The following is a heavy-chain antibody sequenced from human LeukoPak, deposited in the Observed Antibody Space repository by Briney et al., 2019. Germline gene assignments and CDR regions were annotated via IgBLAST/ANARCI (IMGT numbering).Heavy chain of an antibody. Sequence: ASVKVSCKASGGTFSSYAISWVRQAPGQGLEWMGGIIPIFGTANYAQKFKGRVTITADESTSTAYMELSSLRAEDTAVYYCARGGRGSGSYYPKWGQGTLVTVSS. V-gene: IGHV1-69*13. D-gene: IGHD3-10*01. CDR3: ARGGRGSGSYYPK. CDR1: GGTFSSYA. J-gene: IGHJ4*02. CDR2: IIPIFGTA.